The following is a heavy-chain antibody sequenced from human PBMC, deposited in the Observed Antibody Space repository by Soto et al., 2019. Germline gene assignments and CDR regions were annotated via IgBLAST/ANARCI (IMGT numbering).Heavy chain of an antibody. CDR2: IYYSGST. J-gene: IGHJ4*02. D-gene: IGHD6-13*01. V-gene: IGHV4-59*01. CDR1: GGSISSYY. Sequence: QVQLQESGPGLVKPSETLSLTCTVSGGSISSYYWSWIRQPPGKGLEWIGYIYYSGSTNYNPSLKSRVTISVDTSKNQFSLKLSSVTAADTAVYYCARVKGGIAAGPVDYWGQGTLVTVSS. CDR3: ARVKGGIAAGPVDY.